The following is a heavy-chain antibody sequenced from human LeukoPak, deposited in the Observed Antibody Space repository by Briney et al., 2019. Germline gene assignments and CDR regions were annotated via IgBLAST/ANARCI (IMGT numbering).Heavy chain of an antibody. V-gene: IGHV4-34*01. CDR3: ARIYGSGRYNWFDP. CDR2: INHSGST. D-gene: IGHD3-10*01. Sequence: SETLSLTCAVYGDSFSGYYWSWIRQPPGKGLEWIGEINHSGSTNYNPSLKGRVTISVDASKNRFSLKLSSVTAADTAVYYCARIYGSGRYNWFDPWGQGTLVTVSS. CDR1: GDSFSGYY. J-gene: IGHJ5*02.